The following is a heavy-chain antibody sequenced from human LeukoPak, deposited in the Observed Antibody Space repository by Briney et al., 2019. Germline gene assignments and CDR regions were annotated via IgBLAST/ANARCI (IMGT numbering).Heavy chain of an antibody. CDR1: GFTFSSYW. D-gene: IGHD4-17*01. CDR3: ALTMTLDY. J-gene: IGHJ4*02. V-gene: IGHV3-74*01. CDR2: ISPDWSTV. Sequence: GGSLRLSCAASGFTFSSYWMHWVCKAPGNGLVLVSRISPDWSTVIYADSVKGRFPISRDNAKNSLYVQMNSQRAEDTAVYYCALTMTLDYWGQGTLVTVSP.